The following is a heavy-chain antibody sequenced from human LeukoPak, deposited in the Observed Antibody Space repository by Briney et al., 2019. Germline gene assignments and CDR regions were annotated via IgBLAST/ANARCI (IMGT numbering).Heavy chain of an antibody. D-gene: IGHD3-10*01. CDR1: GFTFSSYG. J-gene: IGHJ4*02. V-gene: IGHV3-33*01. CDR2: IWYDGSNK. Sequence: PGRSLRLSCAASGFTFSSYGMHGVRQAPGKGLEWVAVIWYDGSNKYYADSVKGRFTISRDNSKNTLYLQMNSLRAEDTAVYYCARDQGSGSYSVDYWGQGTLVTVSS. CDR3: ARDQGSGSYSVDY.